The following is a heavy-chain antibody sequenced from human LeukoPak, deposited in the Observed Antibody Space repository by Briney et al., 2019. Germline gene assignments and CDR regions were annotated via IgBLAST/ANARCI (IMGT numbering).Heavy chain of an antibody. CDR2: INHSGST. CDR1: GGSFSGYY. D-gene: IGHD5-12*01. CDR3: ARRYGYSGYYSNY. V-gene: IGHV4-34*01. J-gene: IGHJ4*02. Sequence: PSETLSLTCAVYGGSFSGYYWSWIRQPPGKGLEWIGEINHSGSTNYNPSLKSRVTISVDTSKNQFSLKLSSVTAADTAVYYCARRYGYSGYYSNYWGQGTLVTVSS.